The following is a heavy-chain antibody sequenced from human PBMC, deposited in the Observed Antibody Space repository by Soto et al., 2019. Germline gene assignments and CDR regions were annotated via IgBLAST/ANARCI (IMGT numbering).Heavy chain of an antibody. V-gene: IGHV3-33*01. CDR2: VWNDGSNK. D-gene: IGHD3-9*01. Sequence: GGSLRLSCAASGFTFSTYGMHWVRQAPGRGLEWVALVWNDGSNKYYADSVKGRFTISRDNSKNTLHLEMNSLRVEDTAVYYCVRVFDTYYFDLWGQGTLVTVSS. J-gene: IGHJ4*02. CDR1: GFTFSTYG. CDR3: VRVFDTYYFDL.